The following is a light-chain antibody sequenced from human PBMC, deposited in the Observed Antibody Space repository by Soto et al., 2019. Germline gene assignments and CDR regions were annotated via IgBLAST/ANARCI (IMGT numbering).Light chain of an antibody. CDR3: QQSYSTPLT. Sequence: DIQMTQSPSSLSASVGDRVTITCRASQSISSYLNWYQQKPGKAPKLLIHGASNLQSGVPSRFSGSGSGTDFSLTISSLQPEDFATYYCQQSYSTPLTFGGGTKVDIK. V-gene: IGKV1-39*01. J-gene: IGKJ4*01. CDR1: QSISSY. CDR2: GAS.